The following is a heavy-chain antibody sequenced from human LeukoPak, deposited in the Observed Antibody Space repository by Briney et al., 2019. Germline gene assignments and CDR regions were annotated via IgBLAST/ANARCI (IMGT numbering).Heavy chain of an antibody. V-gene: IGHV1-2*02. Sequence: ASVKVSCKASGYTFTAYYVHWVRQAPGQGLEWMGWINPNSGGTNYAQKFQGRVTMTRDTSISTAYMELSRLRSDDTAVYCCARGAIYYDSSGYMDYWGQGTLVTVSS. J-gene: IGHJ4*02. CDR3: ARGAIYYDSSGYMDY. CDR1: GYTFTAYY. CDR2: INPNSGGT. D-gene: IGHD3-22*01.